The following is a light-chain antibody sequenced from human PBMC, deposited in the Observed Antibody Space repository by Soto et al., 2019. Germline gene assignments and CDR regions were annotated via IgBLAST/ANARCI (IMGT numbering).Light chain of an antibody. CDR2: DAS. V-gene: IGKV1-5*01. CDR3: QQYNSYLT. J-gene: IGKJ4*01. CDR1: QSIGRW. Sequence: DIQMTQSPSTLSASVRDRVTITCRASQSIGRWLAWYQQKPGKAPKLLIFDASTLESGVPPRFSGSGSGTEFTLTISSLQPDDFATYYCQQYNSYLTFGGGTKVDIK.